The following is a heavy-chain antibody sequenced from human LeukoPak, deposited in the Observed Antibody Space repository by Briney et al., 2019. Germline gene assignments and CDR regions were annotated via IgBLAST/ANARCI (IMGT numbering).Heavy chain of an antibody. CDR1: GGSISNYY. J-gene: IGHJ4*02. V-gene: IGHV4-59*01. D-gene: IGHD5-18*01. Sequence: PSETLSLTCTVSGGSISNYYWNWIRQPPGKRLEWIGYIYYTGSSNYNPSLKSRVTMSVDTSKNQFSLNLRSVTPEDTAVYYCARDRDTVIDYWGQGTLVTVSS. CDR2: IYYTGSS. CDR3: ARDRDTVIDY.